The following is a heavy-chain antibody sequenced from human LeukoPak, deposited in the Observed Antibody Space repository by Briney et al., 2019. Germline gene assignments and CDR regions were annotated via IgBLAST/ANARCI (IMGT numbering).Heavy chain of an antibody. J-gene: IGHJ4*02. V-gene: IGHV3-21*01. CDR3: ARDLMGHSVYDRGDY. CDR1: GFTFDSHT. CDR2: ISGSSTSV. D-gene: IGHD5/OR15-5a*01. Sequence: GGSLRVSCAASGFTFDSHTVIWVRQAPGKGLQWVASISGSSTSVFYADPVKGRFTISRDNSKNSLFLQMDSLRAEDTATYYCARDLMGHSVYDRGDYWGRGTLVTVSS.